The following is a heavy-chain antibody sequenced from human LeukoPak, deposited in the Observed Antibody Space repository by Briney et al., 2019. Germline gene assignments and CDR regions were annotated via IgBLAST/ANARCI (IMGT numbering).Heavy chain of an antibody. Sequence: ASVKVSCKASGYTFTSYAMHWVRQAPGQRLEWMGWINAGNGNTKYSQKFQGRVTITRDTSASTAYMELSSLRSEDTAVYYCARIYSGYDYGDYWGQGTLVTVSS. CDR3: ARIYSGYDYGDY. J-gene: IGHJ4*02. CDR1: GYTFTSYA. V-gene: IGHV1-3*01. CDR2: INAGNGNT. D-gene: IGHD5-12*01.